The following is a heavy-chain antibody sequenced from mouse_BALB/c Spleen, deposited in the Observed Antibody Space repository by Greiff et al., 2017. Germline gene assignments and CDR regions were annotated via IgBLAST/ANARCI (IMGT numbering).Heavy chain of an antibody. CDR3: ARRGYYRYDFDY. Sequence: VHLVESGAELVRPGTSVKISCKASGYAFTNYWLGWVKQRPGHGLEWIGGIYPGSGNTDYNEKFKGKATLTADKSSSTAYMQLSSLTSEDSAVYVFARRGYYRYDFDYWGQGTTLTVSS. CDR2: IYPGSGNT. D-gene: IGHD2-14*01. V-gene: IGHV1-63*01. J-gene: IGHJ2*01. CDR1: GYAFTNYW.